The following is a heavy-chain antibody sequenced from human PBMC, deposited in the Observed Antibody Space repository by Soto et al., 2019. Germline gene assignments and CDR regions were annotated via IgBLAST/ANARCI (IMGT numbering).Heavy chain of an antibody. V-gene: IGHV4-61*01. D-gene: IGHD3-10*01. CDR2: FYYSGST. Sequence: QVQLQESGPGLVKPSETLSLTCTVSGGSISSGSYHWTWVRQPPGKGLEWIGYFYYSGSTSYNPSLKSRVTISVDTSRNQFSLRLSSVTAADTAVYYCARGPMGGTYFMRNYGLDVWGHGNTVTVSS. CDR1: GGSISSGSYH. CDR3: ARGPMGGTYFMRNYGLDV. J-gene: IGHJ6*02.